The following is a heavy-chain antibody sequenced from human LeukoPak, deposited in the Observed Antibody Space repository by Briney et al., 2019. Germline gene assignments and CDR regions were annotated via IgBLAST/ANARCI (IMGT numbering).Heavy chain of an antibody. CDR2: IIPIFGTA. D-gene: IGHD3-10*01. CDR1: GGTFSSYA. V-gene: IGHV1-69*01. Sequence: GASVTVSFKASGGTFSSYAISWVRQAPGQGLEWMGGIIPIFGTANYAQKFQGRVTITADESTSTAYMELSSLRSEDTAVYYCARGGVMKGYYGSGRRYGMDVWGQGTTVTVSS. CDR3: ARGGVMKGYYGSGRRYGMDV. J-gene: IGHJ6*02.